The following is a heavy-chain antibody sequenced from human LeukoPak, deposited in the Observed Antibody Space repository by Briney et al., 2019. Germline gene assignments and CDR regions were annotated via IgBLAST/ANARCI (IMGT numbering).Heavy chain of an antibody. V-gene: IGHV1-46*01. CDR1: GYTFTSYY. Sequence: ASVKVSCKASGYTFTSYYMHWVRQAPGQGLEWMGIINPSGGSTSYAQKFQGRVTMTTDTSTSTAYMELRSLRSDDTAVYYCARLSKQSYYYMDVWGKGTTVTISS. CDR2: INPSGGST. J-gene: IGHJ6*03. CDR3: ARLSKQSYYYMDV. D-gene: IGHD6-19*01.